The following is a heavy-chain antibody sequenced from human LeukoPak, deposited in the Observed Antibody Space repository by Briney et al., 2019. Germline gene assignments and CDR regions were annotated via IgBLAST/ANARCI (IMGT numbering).Heavy chain of an antibody. V-gene: IGHV3-23*01. CDR1: GFIFGSYA. J-gene: IGHJ5*01. CDR3: ARVLGLKGFDS. Sequence: GGSLRLSCAASGFIFGSYAMNWVRQVPGKGLEWVSSMSASGGSTYYADSVKGRFTISRDNAKNSVDLQMHSLRVEDTAVYYCARVLGLKGFDSWGQGTLVTVSS. D-gene: IGHD7-27*01. CDR2: MSASGGST.